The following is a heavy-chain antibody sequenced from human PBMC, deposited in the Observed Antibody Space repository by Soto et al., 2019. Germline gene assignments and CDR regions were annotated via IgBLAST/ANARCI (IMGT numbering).Heavy chain of an antibody. CDR1: VFSLCVSW. J-gene: IGHJ3*02. CDR2: IDTYGSAT. CDR3: VRVLKSIGWDNDVFDI. Sequence: PGRSLRLSCAASVFSLCVSWMHSVRQAPGKGLAWVSRIDTYGSATKYADSVEGRFRISKDHAEKTLYLKMNNLRADDTAVYYCVRVLKSIGWDNDVFDIWGQGTMVTVSS. D-gene: IGHD6-19*01. V-gene: IGHV3-74*01.